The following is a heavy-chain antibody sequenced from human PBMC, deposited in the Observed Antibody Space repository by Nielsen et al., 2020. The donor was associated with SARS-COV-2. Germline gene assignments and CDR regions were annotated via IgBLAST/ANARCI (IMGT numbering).Heavy chain of an antibody. V-gene: IGHV3-11*05. D-gene: IGHD3-10*01. CDR1: GFSFSDYY. CDR2: ISSSSSYA. CDR3: ARGEDVKYYYGSGSYFDY. Sequence: GESLKISCAASGFSFSDYYMSWIRQAPGKGLEWVSYISSSSSYANYADPVKGRFTISRDNSKNSLYLQMNSLRAEDTAVYYCARGEDVKYYYGSGSYFDYWGQGTLVTVPS. J-gene: IGHJ4*02.